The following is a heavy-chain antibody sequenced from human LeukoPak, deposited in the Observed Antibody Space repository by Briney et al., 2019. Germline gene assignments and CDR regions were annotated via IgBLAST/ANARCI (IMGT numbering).Heavy chain of an antibody. CDR2: ISSSGSTI. D-gene: IGHD6-19*01. Sequence: AGGSLRLSCAASGFTFSDYYMSWIRQAPGKGLEWVSYISSSGSTIYYADSVKGRFTISRDNAKNSLYLQMNSLRAEDTAVYYCARAKLYSSGWYFPGYGMDVWGQGTTVTVSS. V-gene: IGHV3-11*01. CDR1: GFTFSDYY. J-gene: IGHJ6*02. CDR3: ARAKLYSSGWYFPGYGMDV.